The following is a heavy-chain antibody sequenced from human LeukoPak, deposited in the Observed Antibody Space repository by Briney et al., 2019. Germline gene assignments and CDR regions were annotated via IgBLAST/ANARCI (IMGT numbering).Heavy chain of an antibody. D-gene: IGHD3-10*01. CDR1: GYSFTSYW. V-gene: IGHV5-51*01. J-gene: IGHJ3*02. CDR2: IYPGDSDT. CDR3: ARGGSGICSI. Sequence: GEPLQISCKGSGYSFTSYWIGWVRHMPGKGLEWMGIIYPGDSDTTSSPSFQGQVSISADKTISTAYLQWSSLKASCIAMYYCARGGSGICSIWGQGTMVTASS.